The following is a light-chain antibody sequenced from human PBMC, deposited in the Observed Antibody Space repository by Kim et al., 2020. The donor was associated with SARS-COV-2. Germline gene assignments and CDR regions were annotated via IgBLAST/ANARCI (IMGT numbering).Light chain of an antibody. V-gene: IGLV2-14*03. CDR1: SSDLGAYNY. J-gene: IGLJ2*01. CDR3: ASYTTSSSTV. CDR2: DVS. Sequence: QSALTQPASVSGSPGQSVTISCSGTSSDLGAYNYVSWYQQHPGEAPELLIFDVSSRPSGVSDRFSGSKSGKTASLTISGLQAEDEAYYYCASYTTSSSTVFGGGTQLTVL.